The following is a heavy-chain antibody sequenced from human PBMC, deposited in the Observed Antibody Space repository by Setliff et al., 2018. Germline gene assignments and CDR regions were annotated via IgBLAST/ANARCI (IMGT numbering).Heavy chain of an antibody. CDR3: ARTAGSSSASGFDY. D-gene: IGHD2-15*01. CDR1: GFTFSRYW. V-gene: IGHV3-21*03. CDR2: ISGSGGST. Sequence: GGSLRLSCVASGFTFSRYWMSWVRQAPGKGLEWVSAISGSGGSTYYADSVKGRFTISRDNAKDSLYLQMNSLRAEDTAVYYCARTAGSSSASGFDYWGQGTLVTVSS. J-gene: IGHJ4*02.